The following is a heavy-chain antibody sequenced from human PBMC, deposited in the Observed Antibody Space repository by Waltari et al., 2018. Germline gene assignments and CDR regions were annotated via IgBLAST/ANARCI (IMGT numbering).Heavy chain of an antibody. Sequence: QVQLVQSGAEVKKPGSSVKVSCKASGGTFSSYAISWVRQAPGQGLEWMGGIIPILGTANHAQKVQGRVTITADESTSTAYMELSILRAEDTAVYYCAKSNRLRLGELSLLGDGGQGTLVTVSS. D-gene: IGHD3-16*02. CDR1: GGTFSSYA. CDR2: IIPILGTA. V-gene: IGHV1-69*01. J-gene: IGHJ4*02. CDR3: AKSNRLRLGELSLLGD.